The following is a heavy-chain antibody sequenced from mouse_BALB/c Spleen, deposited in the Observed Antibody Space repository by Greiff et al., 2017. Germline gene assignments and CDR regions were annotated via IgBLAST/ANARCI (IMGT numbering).Heavy chain of an antibody. CDR2: ISSGSSTI. Sequence: EVKLMESGGGLVQPGGSRKLSCAASGFTFSSFGMHWVRQAPEKGLEWVAYISSGSSTIYYADTVKGRFTISRDNPKNTLFLQMTSLRSEDTAMHYCARDLTTFYFDYWGQGTTLTVSS. J-gene: IGHJ2*01. CDR1: GFTFSSFG. V-gene: IGHV5-17*02. CDR3: ARDLTTFYFDY. D-gene: IGHD1-1*01.